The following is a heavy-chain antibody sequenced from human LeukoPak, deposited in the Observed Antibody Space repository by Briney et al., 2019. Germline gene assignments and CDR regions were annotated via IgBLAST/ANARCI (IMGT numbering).Heavy chain of an antibody. CDR1: GGSISSGSYY. CDR2: IYTSGST. D-gene: IGHD6-19*01. V-gene: IGHV4-61*02. J-gene: IGHJ4*02. Sequence: PSETLSLTCTVSGGSISSGSYYWRWIRQPAGKGLEWIGRIYTSGSTNYNPSLKSRVTISVDTSKNQFSLKLSSVTAADTAVYYCARDKVAVAGVSWYWGQGTLVTVSS. CDR3: ARDKVAVAGVSWY.